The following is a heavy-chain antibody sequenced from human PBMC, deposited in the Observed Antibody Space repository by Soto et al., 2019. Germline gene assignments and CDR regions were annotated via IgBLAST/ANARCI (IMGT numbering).Heavy chain of an antibody. CDR1: GYTFTGYY. D-gene: IGHD3-16*01. CDR2: INPNSGGT. V-gene: IGHV1-2*04. Sequence: ASVKISCKVSGYTFTGYYINWVRQAPGQGLEWIGWINPNSGGTNFAQKFQGWLTMTSDTSISTAYRELSRLRSDDTAVYYCATAPMYLDKSDYHTYYYGMDVWSQGTTVTVS. CDR3: ATAPMYLDKSDYHTYYYGMDV. J-gene: IGHJ6*02.